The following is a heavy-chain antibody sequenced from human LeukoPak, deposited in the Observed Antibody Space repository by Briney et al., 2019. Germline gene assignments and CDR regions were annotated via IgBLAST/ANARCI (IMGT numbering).Heavy chain of an antibody. CDR1: GGSISSGGYY. CDR3: ARIERIVVVPAASGAFDI. V-gene: IGHV4-31*03. Sequence: TLSFTCTVSGGSISSGGYYWSWIRQHPGKGLEWIGYIYYSGSTYYNPSLKSRVTISVDTSKNQFSLKLSSVTAADTAVYYCARIERIVVVPAASGAFDIWGQGTMVTVSS. CDR2: IYYSGST. J-gene: IGHJ3*02. D-gene: IGHD2-2*01.